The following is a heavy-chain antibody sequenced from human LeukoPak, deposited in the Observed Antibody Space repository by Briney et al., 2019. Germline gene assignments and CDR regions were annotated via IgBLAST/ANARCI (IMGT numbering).Heavy chain of an antibody. D-gene: IGHD5-24*01. CDR1: GFTFSSYW. J-gene: IGHJ5*02. V-gene: IGHV3-7*01. CDR2: IKQDGSEK. Sequence: PGGSLRLSCAASGFTFSSYWMSWVRQAPGKGLEWVANIKQDGSEKYYVDSVKGRFTISRDNAKNSLYLQMNSLRAEDTAVYYCARDREMATGNNWFDPWGQGTLVTVSS. CDR3: ARDREMATGNNWFDP.